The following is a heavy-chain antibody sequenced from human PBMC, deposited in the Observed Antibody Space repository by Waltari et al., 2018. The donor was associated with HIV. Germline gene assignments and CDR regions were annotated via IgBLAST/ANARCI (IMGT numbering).Heavy chain of an antibody. V-gene: IGHV4-30-4*01. J-gene: IGHJ4*02. CDR3: ARAIPYFDTNINPGRRFDN. Sequence: QVQLQESGPGVVKPSQTLSLTCTVSGGSINSADSYWSWIRQPPVKGMEWICYIFYTGIIHYNPSLRRRVSMSVDGSKNHFSLQLNSATAADSAIYYCARAIPYFDTNINPGRRFDNWGQGTLVTVSS. CDR1: GGSINSADSY. D-gene: IGHD3-22*01. CDR2: IFYTGII.